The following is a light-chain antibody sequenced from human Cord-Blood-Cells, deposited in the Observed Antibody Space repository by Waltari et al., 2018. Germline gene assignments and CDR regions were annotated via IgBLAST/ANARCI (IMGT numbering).Light chain of an antibody. J-gene: IGLJ2*01. V-gene: IGLV2-23*03. CDR1: SSDVGSYNL. CDR3: CSYAGSSTFRV. Sequence: QSALTQPASVSGSPGPSLTIPCTGTSSDVGSYNLVSWYQQHPGKATKLMIYEGSKRPSGVSNRFSGSKSGNTASLTISGLQAEDEADYYCCSYAGSSTFRVFGGGTKLTVL. CDR2: EGS.